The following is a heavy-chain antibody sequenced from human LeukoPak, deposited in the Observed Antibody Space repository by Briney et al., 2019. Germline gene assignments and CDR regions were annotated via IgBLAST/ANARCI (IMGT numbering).Heavy chain of an antibody. Sequence: GRSLRLSCAASGFTFSSSAMNWVRQAPGKGLEWVSSISSSSSYIYYADSVKGRFTISRDNAKNSLYLQMNSLRAEDTAVYYCARLERRYSGSFLDYWGQGTLVTVSS. J-gene: IGHJ4*02. CDR2: ISSSSSYI. CDR3: ARLERRYSGSFLDY. D-gene: IGHD1-26*01. CDR1: GFTFSSSA. V-gene: IGHV3-21*01.